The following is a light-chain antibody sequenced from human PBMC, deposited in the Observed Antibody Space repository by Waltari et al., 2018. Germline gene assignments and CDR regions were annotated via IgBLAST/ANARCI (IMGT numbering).Light chain of an antibody. CDR1: SSNIGSTY. CDR3: QVWDSSSDHRV. V-gene: IGLV3-21*02. CDR2: DDS. J-gene: IGLJ3*02. Sequence: VLTQPPSASGTPGQRVTISCSGSSSNIGSTYVYWYQQKPGQAPVLVVSDDSDRPSGIRERFSDSNSGNTATLTISRVEAGDEADYYCQVWDSSSDHRVFGGGTTLTVL.